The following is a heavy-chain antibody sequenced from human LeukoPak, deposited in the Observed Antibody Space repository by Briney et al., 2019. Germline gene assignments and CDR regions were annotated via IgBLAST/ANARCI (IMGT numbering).Heavy chain of an antibody. V-gene: IGHV3-30*02. Sequence: PGGSLRLSCATSGFTFRNHGMHWVRQAPGKGLEWVAFIRYDELQDYYADSVRGRFTISRDNSKSALYLQMGSLRPEGTAMYYRVRDFSNYVAFFDSWGQGVLVTVSS. CDR2: IRYDELQD. J-gene: IGHJ4*02. D-gene: IGHD4-11*01. CDR1: GFTFRNHG. CDR3: VRDFSNYVAFFDS.